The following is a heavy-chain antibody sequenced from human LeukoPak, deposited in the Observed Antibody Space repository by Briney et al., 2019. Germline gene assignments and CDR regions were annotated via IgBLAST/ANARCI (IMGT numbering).Heavy chain of an antibody. V-gene: IGHV1-2*02. CDR3: ATWGLHFDI. CDR2: IDPKSGAT. CDR1: GYTFTGYY. Sequence: ASVKVSCKASGYTFTGYYMHWVRQAPGQGLEWMAWIDPKSGATNYAQRFQGRVTMTRDTSINTAYMELSRLTSDDTAVYFCATWGLHFDIWGQGTMVIVAS. D-gene: IGHD3-16*01. J-gene: IGHJ3*02.